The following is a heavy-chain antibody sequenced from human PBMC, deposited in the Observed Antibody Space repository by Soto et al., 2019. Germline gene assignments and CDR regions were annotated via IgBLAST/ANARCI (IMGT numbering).Heavy chain of an antibody. V-gene: IGHV3-23*01. CDR3: ARESEDLTSNFDY. CDR1: GFTFSNYA. CDR2: ISGSGGST. Sequence: PGGSLRLSCAASGFTFSNYAISRVRQAPGKGLEWVSSISGSGGSTYYADSVKGRFTISRDNAKNSVYLDMNSLSAEDTAVYYCARESEDLTSNFDYWGQGTLVTVSS. J-gene: IGHJ4*02.